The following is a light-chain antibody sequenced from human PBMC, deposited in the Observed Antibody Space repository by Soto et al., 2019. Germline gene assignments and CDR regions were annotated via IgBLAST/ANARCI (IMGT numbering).Light chain of an antibody. CDR2: WAS. CDR3: QHYYSDPPWT. V-gene: IGKV4-1*01. CDR1: QSVLYSSNNKNY. Sequence: DIVMTQSPDSLAVSLGERATINCRSSQSVLYSSNNKNYLGWYQQKPGQAPKLLIYWASTRESGVPDRFSGSGSGTDFTLTISSLQAEDVAVYYCQHYYSDPPWTFGQGTNVDIK. J-gene: IGKJ1*01.